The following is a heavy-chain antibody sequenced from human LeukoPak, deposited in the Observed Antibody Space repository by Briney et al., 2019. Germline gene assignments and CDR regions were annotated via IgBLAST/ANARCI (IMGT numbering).Heavy chain of an antibody. J-gene: IGHJ6*02. Sequence: SETLSLTCTVSGGSISSYYWSWIRQPPGKGLEWIGYIYYSGSTNYNPSLKSRVTISVDTSKNQFSLKLSSVTAADTAVYYCARHVVVVPAAIYYGMDVWGQGTTATVSS. V-gene: IGHV4-59*08. CDR3: ARHVVVVPAAIYYGMDV. CDR1: GGSISSYY. CDR2: IYYSGST. D-gene: IGHD2-2*01.